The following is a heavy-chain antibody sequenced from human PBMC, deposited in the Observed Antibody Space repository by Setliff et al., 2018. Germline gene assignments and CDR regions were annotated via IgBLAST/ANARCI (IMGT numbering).Heavy chain of an antibody. J-gene: IGHJ4*02. CDR2: IYYSGST. Sequence: SETLSLTCTVSGGSISSSYYYWGWIRQPPGKGLEWIGSIYYSGSTYYNPSLKSRVTISVDTSKNQFSLKLSSVTAADTAVYYCARGPGNWNYVGALDYWGQGTLVTVSS. CDR1: GGSISSSYYY. CDR3: ARGPGNWNYVGALDY. D-gene: IGHD1-7*01. V-gene: IGHV4-39*01.